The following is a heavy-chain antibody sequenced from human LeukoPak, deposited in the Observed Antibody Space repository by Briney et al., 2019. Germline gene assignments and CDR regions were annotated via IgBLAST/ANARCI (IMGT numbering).Heavy chain of an antibody. J-gene: IGHJ4*02. CDR1: GFTFSGNW. V-gene: IGHV3-7*01. D-gene: IGHD5-24*01. Sequence: GGSLRLSCEGSGFTFSGNWMSWVRQAPGKGLEWVASINPDGSQKLYVDSVKGRFTISRDNTKSSLYLQMNSLGAEDTAMYYCAKLLGTATTYDSWGQGTRVTVSS. CDR2: INPDGSQK. CDR3: AKLLGTATTYDS.